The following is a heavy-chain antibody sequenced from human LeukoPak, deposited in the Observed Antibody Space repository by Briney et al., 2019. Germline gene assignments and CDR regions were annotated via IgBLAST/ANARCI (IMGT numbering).Heavy chain of an antibody. J-gene: IGHJ5*02. CDR1: GGTFSCYA. CDR2: IIPIFGTA. Sequence: SMKVSCKASGGTFSCYAISWVRQAPGQGLEWMGGIIPIFGTANYAQKFQDRVTITTDESTSTAYMELSSLRSEDTAVYYCARVEISSGDYYGGWFDPWGQGTLVTVSS. D-gene: IGHD3-22*01. CDR3: ARVEISSGDYYGGWFDP. V-gene: IGHV1-69*05.